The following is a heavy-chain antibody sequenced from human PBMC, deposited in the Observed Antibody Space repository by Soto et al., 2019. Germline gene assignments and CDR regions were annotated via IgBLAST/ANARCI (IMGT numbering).Heavy chain of an antibody. Sequence: QVQLVESGGGVVQPGRSLRLSCAASGFTFSSYAMHWVRQAPGKGLEWVAVISYDGSNKYYADSVKGRFTISRDNSKNTLYLQMNRLRAEDTAVYYCARDISGRGKYWGQGTLVTVS. CDR1: GFTFSSYA. V-gene: IGHV3-30-3*01. D-gene: IGHD3-3*02. CDR3: ARDISGRGKY. CDR2: ISYDGSNK. J-gene: IGHJ4*02.